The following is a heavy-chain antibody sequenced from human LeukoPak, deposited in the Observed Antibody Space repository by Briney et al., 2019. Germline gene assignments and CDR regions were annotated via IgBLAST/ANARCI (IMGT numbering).Heavy chain of an antibody. V-gene: IGHV1-2*02. CDR3: ARDKGLRLHSLRY. CDR2: INPNSGDT. D-gene: IGHD5-12*01. CDR1: GSTFTAYY. Sequence: ASVKVSCKASGSTFTAYYMHWVRQAPGQGLEWMGWINPNSGDTSYAQKFQGRVTMTGDASISTAYMELSRLRSDDTAVYYCARDKGLRLHSLRYWGQGTLVTVSS. J-gene: IGHJ4*02.